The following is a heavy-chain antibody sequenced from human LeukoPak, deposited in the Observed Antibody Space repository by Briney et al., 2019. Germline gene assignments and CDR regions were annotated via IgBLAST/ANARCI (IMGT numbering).Heavy chain of an antibody. V-gene: IGHV4-59*01. D-gene: IGHD1-26*01. J-gene: IGHJ3*02. CDR1: GGSISSYY. CDR2: IYYSGST. Sequence: SETLSLTCTVSGGSISSYYWSWIRQPPGKGLEWIGYIYYSGSTNYNPSLKGRVTISVDTSKNQFSLKLSSVTAADTAVYYCARDRGGSYFGASRNDAFDIWGQGTMVTVSS. CDR3: ARDRGGSYFGASRNDAFDI.